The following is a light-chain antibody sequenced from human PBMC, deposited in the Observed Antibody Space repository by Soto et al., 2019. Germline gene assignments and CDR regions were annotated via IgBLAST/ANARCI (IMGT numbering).Light chain of an antibody. V-gene: IGKV3-11*01. CDR1: QSVSSY. CDR3: QQRSTWPLT. CDR2: DAS. J-gene: IGKJ4*01. Sequence: EIVLTQSPAALSLSPGERATLSCRASQSVSSYLAWFQQKPGQAPRLLIYDASNRATGIPARFSASGSGTDFTLTIGSLEPEDFAVYYCQQRSTWPLTVGGATVVEI.